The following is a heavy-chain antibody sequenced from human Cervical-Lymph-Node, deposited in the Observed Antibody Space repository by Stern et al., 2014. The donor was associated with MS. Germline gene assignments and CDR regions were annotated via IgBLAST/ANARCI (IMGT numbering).Heavy chain of an antibody. CDR3: GKDLHYWSADS. CDR1: GLTFGNFA. J-gene: IGHJ4*02. Sequence: EVQLVESGGGLVQPGGSLRLSCAGSGLTFGNFAMTGIAQAPGKGLEWVSGSGTDGGTHYAESVKGRFSISRDNSKNTLYLQMEGLRAEDTAVYYCGKDLHYWSADSWGQGTLVTVSS. D-gene: IGHD1-1*01. V-gene: IGHV3-23*04. CDR2: SGTDGGT.